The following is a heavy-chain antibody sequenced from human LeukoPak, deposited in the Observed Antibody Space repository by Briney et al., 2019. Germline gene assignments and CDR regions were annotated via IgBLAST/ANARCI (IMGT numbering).Heavy chain of an antibody. CDR2: INPNSGGT. Sequence: ASVKVSCKASGYTFTDYYIHWVRQAPGQGLEWMGRINPNSGGTNYAQRFQGRVTMARGASISTAYMELSRLTSDDTAVYFCARDHDSSGRKDDAFDIWGQGTMVTVSS. D-gene: IGHD3-22*01. J-gene: IGHJ3*02. V-gene: IGHV1-2*06. CDR3: ARDHDSSGRKDDAFDI. CDR1: GYTFTDYY.